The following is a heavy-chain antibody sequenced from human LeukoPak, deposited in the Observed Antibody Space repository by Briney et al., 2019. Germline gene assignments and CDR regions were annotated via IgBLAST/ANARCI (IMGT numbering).Heavy chain of an antibody. CDR2: IWNDGSHE. V-gene: IGHV3-33*06. D-gene: IGHD4-23*01. Sequence: GRALRLSCAASGFTFSSFGMHWVRQAPGKGLEWVAVIWNDGSHEYYADSEKGRFTISRDNSRNTVYLQMNSLRAEDTAVYYCVKDATEYGGSHFDCWGQGSLVTVPS. CDR3: VKDATEYGGSHFDC. CDR1: GFTFSSFG. J-gene: IGHJ4*02.